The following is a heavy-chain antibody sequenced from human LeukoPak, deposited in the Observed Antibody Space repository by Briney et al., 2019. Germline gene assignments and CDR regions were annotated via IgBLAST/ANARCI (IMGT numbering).Heavy chain of an antibody. CDR1: AFTFNNFP. CDR3: ARVSRVADVHDAFDI. Sequence: GGSLRLSCTASAFTFNNFPMHWVRQAPGKGLEWVTLILKDGSDAFYADSVKGRFTISRDNAKNSLYLQMNSLRAEDTAVYYCARVSRVADVHDAFDIWGQGTMVTVSS. V-gene: IGHV3-30-3*01. D-gene: IGHD6-19*01. CDR2: ILKDGSDA. J-gene: IGHJ3*02.